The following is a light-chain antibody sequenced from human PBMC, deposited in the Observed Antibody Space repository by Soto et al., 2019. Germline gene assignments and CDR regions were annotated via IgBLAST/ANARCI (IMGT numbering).Light chain of an antibody. Sequence: QSVLTQPASVSGSPGQSITISCTGTSSDVGAYNYVSWYQQHPGQAPKLMIYDVSNRPSGVSDRFSGSKSGNTASLTISALQAEDEADYYCYSCSRSSGTRYVFGTGTKVTVL. CDR1: SSDVGAYNY. CDR3: YSCSRSSGTRYV. J-gene: IGLJ1*01. V-gene: IGLV2-14*03. CDR2: DVS.